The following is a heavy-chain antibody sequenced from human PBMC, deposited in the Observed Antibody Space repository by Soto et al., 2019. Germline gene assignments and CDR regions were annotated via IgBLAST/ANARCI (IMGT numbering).Heavy chain of an antibody. CDR3: ARVERGTATTVVDAFDI. J-gene: IGHJ3*02. D-gene: IGHD1-1*01. CDR1: GGFVSSGSYY. Sequence: QVQLQQWGAGLLKPSETLSLTCAVYGGFVSSGSYYWSWIRQPPGKGLEWIGEMSHSGGTHFIPSLKMRVTISVDTSKNQFSLKMSSVTAADTALYYCARVERGTATTVVDAFDIWGPGTMVTVSS. CDR2: MSHSGGT. V-gene: IGHV4-34*01.